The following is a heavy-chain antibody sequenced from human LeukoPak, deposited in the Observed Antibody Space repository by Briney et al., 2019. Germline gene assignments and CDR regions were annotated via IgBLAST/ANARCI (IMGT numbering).Heavy chain of an antibody. CDR1: GGSISSSTHY. CDR2: FRCGST. D-gene: IGHD4/OR15-4a*01. V-gene: IGHV4-39*07. J-gene: IGHJ4*02. Sequence: PSETLSLTCTVSGGSISSSTHYWGWIRQPPGKGLEWIGSFRCGSTYHNPSLESRITISVDTSKNQFFLKLSSVTAADTAVYYCARDPGGLTIFDYWGQGTLVTVSS. CDR3: ARDPGGLTIFDY.